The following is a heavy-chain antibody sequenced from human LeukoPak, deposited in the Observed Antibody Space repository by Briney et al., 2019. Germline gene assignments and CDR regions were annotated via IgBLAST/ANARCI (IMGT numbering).Heavy chain of an antibody. V-gene: IGHV5-51*01. Sequence: RGEPLKISCKGSGYSFTSYWIGWVRQMHGKGLEWMGIIYPGDSNTRYSPSFQGQVTISADKSINTAYLQWSSLKASDTAMYYCARHGIVALDYWGQGTLVTVSS. CDR3: ARHGIVALDY. CDR2: IYPGDSNT. J-gene: IGHJ4*02. CDR1: GYSFTSYW. D-gene: IGHD3-22*01.